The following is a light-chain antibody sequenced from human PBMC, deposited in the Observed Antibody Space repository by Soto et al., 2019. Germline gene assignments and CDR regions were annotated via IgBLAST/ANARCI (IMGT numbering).Light chain of an antibody. CDR2: AAS. V-gene: IGKV1-39*01. CDR1: QSIARH. CDR3: QQSHSNAYT. J-gene: IGKJ2*01. Sequence: DIQMNQSPSSLSASVGDRGTITCRARQSIARHLNWYQQRPGRAPKFLIYAASSLQRGVPSRFSGSGSGTDFTLTISGHQPDDFATYYCQQSHSNAYTFGQGTKLEVK.